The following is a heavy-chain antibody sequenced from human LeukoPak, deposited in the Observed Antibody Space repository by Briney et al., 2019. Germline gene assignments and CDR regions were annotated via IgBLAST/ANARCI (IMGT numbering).Heavy chain of an antibody. CDR1: GGSISSGGYY. D-gene: IGHD2-21*02. CDR2: IYYSGST. J-gene: IGHJ5*02. CDR3: ARGHAYCGGDCYSDWFDP. Sequence: PSENLSLTCTVSGGSISSGGYYWSWIRQHPGKGLEWIGSIYYSGSTYYNPSLKSRVTISVDTSKNQFSLKLSSVTAADTAVYYCARGHAYCGGDCYSDWFDPWGQGTLVTVSS. V-gene: IGHV4-39*07.